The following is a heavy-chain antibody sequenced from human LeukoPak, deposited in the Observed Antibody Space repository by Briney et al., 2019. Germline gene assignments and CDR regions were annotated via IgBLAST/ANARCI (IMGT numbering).Heavy chain of an antibody. Sequence: GASVKVSCEASGGTFSSYAISWVRQAPGQGLEWMGGIIPIFGTANYAQKFQGRVTITTDESTSTAYMELSSLRSEDTAVYYCARGADCSSTSCYTASWFDPWGQGTLVTVSS. J-gene: IGHJ5*02. CDR3: ARGADCSSTSCYTASWFDP. D-gene: IGHD2-2*02. CDR2: IIPIFGTA. V-gene: IGHV1-69*05. CDR1: GGTFSSYA.